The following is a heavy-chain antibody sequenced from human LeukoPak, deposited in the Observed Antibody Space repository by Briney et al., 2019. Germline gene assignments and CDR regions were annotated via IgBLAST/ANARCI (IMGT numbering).Heavy chain of an antibody. V-gene: IGHV4-34*01. CDR1: GGSISGYY. J-gene: IGHJ4*02. CDR2: INHSGST. CDR3: ASRTYYYGSGSHY. Sequence: SETLSLTCTVSGGSISGYYWSWIRQPPGKGLEWIGEINHSGSTNYNPSLKSRVTISVDTSKNQFSLKLSSVTAADTAVYYCASRTYYYGSGSHYWGQGTLVTVSS. D-gene: IGHD3-10*01.